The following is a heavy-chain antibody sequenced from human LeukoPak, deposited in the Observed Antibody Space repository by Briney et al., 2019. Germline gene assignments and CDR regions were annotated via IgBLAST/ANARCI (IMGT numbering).Heavy chain of an antibody. CDR1: GGSISSSSYY. V-gene: IGHV4-39*07. D-gene: IGHD3-9*01. Sequence: SETLSLTCTVSGGSISSSSYYWGWIRQPPGKGLEWIGSIYYSGSTYYNPSLKSRVTISVDTSKNQFSLKLSSVTAADTAVYYCARVQTYYDILTGMTAYIDVWGKGTTVTISS. J-gene: IGHJ6*03. CDR2: IYYSGST. CDR3: ARVQTYYDILTGMTAYIDV.